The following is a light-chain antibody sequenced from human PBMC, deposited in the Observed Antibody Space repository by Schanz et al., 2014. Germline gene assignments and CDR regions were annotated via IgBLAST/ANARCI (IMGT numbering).Light chain of an antibody. Sequence: QSALTQPASVSGSPGQSITISCTGTSSDVGGYNYVSWYQQYPGKAPKLIIYDVSNRPSGVSNRFSGSKSGNTASLTISGLQAEDEAEYYCCSFGSSSSFERVFGGGTKLTVL. CDR3: CSFGSSSSFERV. J-gene: IGLJ3*02. CDR1: SSDVGGYNY. V-gene: IGLV2-14*01. CDR2: DVS.